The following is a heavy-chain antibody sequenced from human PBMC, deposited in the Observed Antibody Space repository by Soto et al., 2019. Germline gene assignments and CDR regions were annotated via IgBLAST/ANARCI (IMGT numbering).Heavy chain of an antibody. J-gene: IGHJ3*02. V-gene: IGHV3-33*01. D-gene: IGHD3-22*01. CDR3: ARSEDYDSSGYYRMPAFDI. CDR2: IWYDGSNK. CDR1: GFTFSSYG. Sequence: QVQLVESGGGVVQPGRSLRLSCAASGFTFSSYGMHWVRQAPGKGLEWVAVIWYDGSNKYYADSVKGRFTISRDNSKNTLYLQMNSLRAEDTAVYYCARSEDYDSSGYYRMPAFDIWGQGTMVTVSS.